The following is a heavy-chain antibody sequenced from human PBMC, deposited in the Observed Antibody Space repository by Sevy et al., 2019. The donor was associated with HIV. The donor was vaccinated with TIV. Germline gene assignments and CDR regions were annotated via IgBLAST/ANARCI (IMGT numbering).Heavy chain of an antibody. V-gene: IGHV3-23*01. CDR3: AKVQDIVVVPAAHGMDV. J-gene: IGHJ6*02. CDR1: GFTFSSYA. Sequence: GGSLILSCAASGFTFSSYAMSWVRQAPGKGLEWVSAISGRGGSTYYADSVKGRFTISRDNSKNTLYLQMNSLRAEDTAVYYCAKVQDIVVVPAAHGMDVWGQGTTVTVSS. CDR2: ISGRGGST. D-gene: IGHD2-2*01.